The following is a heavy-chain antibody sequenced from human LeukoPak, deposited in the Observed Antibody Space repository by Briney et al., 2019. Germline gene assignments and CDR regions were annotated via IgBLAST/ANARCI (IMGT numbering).Heavy chain of an antibody. V-gene: IGHV3-30*18. CDR2: ISSDGSNE. CDR1: GFTFSNYW. D-gene: IGHD1-26*01. J-gene: IGHJ5*02. CDR3: AKGLATTTSYGKWFAP. Sequence: GGSLRLSCAASGFTFSNYWMAWVRQAPGRGLEWVAFISSDGSNENYADSVKGRFTISRDNSKNTLYLRMNNLTPEDTGVYYCAKGLATTTSYGKWFAPWGQGTLVTVSS.